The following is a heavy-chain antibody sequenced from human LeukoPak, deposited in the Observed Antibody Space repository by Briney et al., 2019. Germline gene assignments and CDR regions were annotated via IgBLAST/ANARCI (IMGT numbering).Heavy chain of an antibody. CDR2: ISAYNGNT. Sequence: ASVKVSCKASGYTFTSYGISWVRQAPGQGLEWMGWISAYNGNTNYAQKLQGRVTMTTDTSTSTAYMELRSLRSDDTAVYYCARDQGYSGYVPSDWFDPWGQGTLVTVSS. CDR1: GYTFTSYG. CDR3: ARDQGYSGYVPSDWFDP. J-gene: IGHJ5*02. V-gene: IGHV1-18*01. D-gene: IGHD5-12*01.